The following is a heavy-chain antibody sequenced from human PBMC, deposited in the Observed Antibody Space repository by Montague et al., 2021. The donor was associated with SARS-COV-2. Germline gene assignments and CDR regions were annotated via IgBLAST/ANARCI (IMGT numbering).Heavy chain of an antibody. CDR2: ISRDGSDK. CDR3: ARLYGSGSYYYDY. J-gene: IGHJ4*02. D-gene: IGHD3-10*01. V-gene: IGHV3-74*01. Sequence: SLRLSCATSGFTFSTYWMHWVRQAPGKGLMWVSRISRDGSDKIYADSVKGRFTISRDNAKNTVYLQMNSLRVDDTAVYYCARLYGSGSYYYDYWGQGTLVTVSS. CDR1: GFTFSTYW.